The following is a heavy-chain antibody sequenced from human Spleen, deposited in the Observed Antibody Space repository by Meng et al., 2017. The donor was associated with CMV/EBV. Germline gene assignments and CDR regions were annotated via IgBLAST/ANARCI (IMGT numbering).Heavy chain of an antibody. Sequence: CTVSGYTFAGHYLHWVRQAPGQGLEWMGWLSGYNGDTKPAQKFQGRVTMTRDTSTSTAYMELSRLRSDDTAAYFCARGGDYSGDPLDYWGQGTLVTVSS. CDR2: LSGYNGDT. J-gene: IGHJ4*02. CDR3: ARGGDYSGDPLDY. CDR1: GYTFAGHY. D-gene: IGHD1-26*01. V-gene: IGHV1-2*02.